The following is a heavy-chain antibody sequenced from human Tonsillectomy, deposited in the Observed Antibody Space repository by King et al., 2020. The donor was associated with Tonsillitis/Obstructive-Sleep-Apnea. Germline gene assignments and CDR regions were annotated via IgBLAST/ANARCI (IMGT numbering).Heavy chain of an antibody. CDR1: GGTFSSDG. D-gene: IGHD2-2*01. Sequence: VQLVQSGAEVKKPGSSVKVSCKASGGTFSSDGITWVRQAPGQGLEWMGGIIPILGIADYAQKFQGRVTITADKSTSTAYMELSSLRSEDTAVYYCARSLEYHQLSTGSFVYYGMDVWGQGTTVTVSS. V-gene: IGHV1-69*10. CDR2: IIPILGIA. CDR3: ARSLEYHQLSTGSFVYYGMDV. J-gene: IGHJ6*02.